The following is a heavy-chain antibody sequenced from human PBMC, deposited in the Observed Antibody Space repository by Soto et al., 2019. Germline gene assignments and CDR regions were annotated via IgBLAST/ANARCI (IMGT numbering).Heavy chain of an antibody. V-gene: IGHV4-4*07. CDR2: IHATEST. J-gene: IGHJ4*02. CDR3: ARALSSAAGLYFDF. Sequence: SETLSLTCTVSGGSISGYYWSWIRQPAGKGMEWIGRIHATESTNYNPSLKSRVTMSIDTSDNQFSLKLSSLTAADTAVYYCARALSSAAGLYFDFWGQGTLVTVSS. D-gene: IGHD6-13*01. CDR1: GGSISGYY.